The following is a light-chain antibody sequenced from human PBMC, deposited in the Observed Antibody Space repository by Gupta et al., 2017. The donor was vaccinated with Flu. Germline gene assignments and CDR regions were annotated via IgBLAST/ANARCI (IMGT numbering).Light chain of an antibody. CDR1: ALPKQY. CDR2: KDS. V-gene: IGLV3-25*02. CDR3: QSADSSGTYWV. J-gene: IGLJ3*02. Sequence: SYELTQPPSVSVSTGQTARITCSGDALPKQYAYWYQQKPGQAPVLVIYKDSERPSGIPERFPGSSSGTTVTLTISGVQAEDEADYYCQSADSSGTYWVFGGGTKLTVL.